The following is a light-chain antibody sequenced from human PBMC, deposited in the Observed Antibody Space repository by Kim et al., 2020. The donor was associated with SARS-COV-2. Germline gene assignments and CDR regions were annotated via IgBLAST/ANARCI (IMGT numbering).Light chain of an antibody. CDR3: QQYGTSPPYT. CDR1: QSFSSSY. V-gene: IGKV3-20*01. Sequence: SSGERSTLSCRASQSFSSSYLAWYQQNPGQAPRLLIYDASSRATGIPDRFSGSGSGTDFTLTISRLEPEDFAVYYCQQYGTSPPYTFGQGTKLEI. J-gene: IGKJ2*01. CDR2: DAS.